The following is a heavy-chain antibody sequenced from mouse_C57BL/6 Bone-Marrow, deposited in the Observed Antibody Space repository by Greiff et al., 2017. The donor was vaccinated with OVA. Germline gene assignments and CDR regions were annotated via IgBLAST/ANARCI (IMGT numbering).Heavy chain of an antibody. CDR3: ARNYGNYFYWYFDV. V-gene: IGHV1-26*01. J-gene: IGHJ1*03. CDR2: INPNNGGT. Sequence: VQLKQSGPELVKPGASVKISCKASGYTFTDYYMNWVKQSHGKSLEWIGDINPNNGGTSYNQKFKGKATLTVDKSSSTAYMELRSLTSEDSAVYYCARNYGNYFYWYFDVWGTGTTVTVSS. D-gene: IGHD2-1*01. CDR1: GYTFTDYY.